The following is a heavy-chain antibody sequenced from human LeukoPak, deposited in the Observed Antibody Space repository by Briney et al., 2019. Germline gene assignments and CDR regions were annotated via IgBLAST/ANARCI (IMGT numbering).Heavy chain of an antibody. J-gene: IGHJ3*02. D-gene: IGHD3-10*01. CDR1: GFTFSACE. CDR3: ARVATMVRVPLDALDI. Sequence: GGSLRLSCAISGFTFSACELTWLRQAPGKGLEWVSYISRSGSTRYYADSVKGRFTISRDNAKNSLYLQMNSLRAEDTAVYYCARVATMVRVPLDALDIWGQGTMVSVSS. CDR2: ISRSGSTR. V-gene: IGHV3-48*03.